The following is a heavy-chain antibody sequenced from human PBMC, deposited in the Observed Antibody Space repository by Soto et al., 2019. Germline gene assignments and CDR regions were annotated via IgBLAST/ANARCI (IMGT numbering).Heavy chain of an antibody. CDR3: ARELVLEPSFFDY. CDR1: GGSISSGDYY. V-gene: IGHV4-30-4*01. Sequence: PSETLSLTCTVSGGSISSGDYYWSWIRQPPGKGLEWIGYIYYSGSTYYNPSLKSRVTISVDTSKNQFSLKLSSVTAADTAVYYCARELVLEPSFFDYWGQGTLVTVSS. J-gene: IGHJ4*02. D-gene: IGHD6-6*01. CDR2: IYYSGST.